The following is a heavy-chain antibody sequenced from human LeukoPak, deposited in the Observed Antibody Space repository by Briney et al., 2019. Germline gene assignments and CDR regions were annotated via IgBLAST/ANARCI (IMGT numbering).Heavy chain of an antibody. D-gene: IGHD5-24*01. CDR3: ARRRLGYYFDY. Sequence: SETLSLTCGVYGGSFSGYYWSWIRQPPGKGLEWIGEINPRGSTNYNPPLKRRVTLSADTSKNQFSLTLNSVTAADTAVYYCARRRLGYYFDYWGQGTLVTVSS. V-gene: IGHV4-34*01. CDR2: INPRGST. CDR1: GGSFSGYY. J-gene: IGHJ4*02.